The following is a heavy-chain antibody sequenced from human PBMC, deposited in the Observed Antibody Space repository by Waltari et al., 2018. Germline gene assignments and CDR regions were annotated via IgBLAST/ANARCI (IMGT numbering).Heavy chain of an antibody. CDR2: IIPIFGPP. Sequence: QVQLVQSGAEVKKPASSVKVSCKASGGTFSSYAISWVRQATGQGLEWMGSIIPIFGPPSYAPKFQAKFPIPAYKSPRTACMELGSLRSEDTAVYYCAREGGGSYPIHYYYYYDMDVWGKGTTVTIAS. CDR1: GGTFSSYA. CDR3: AREGGGSYPIHYYYYYDMDV. J-gene: IGHJ6*03. D-gene: IGHD1-26*01. V-gene: IGHV1-69*13.